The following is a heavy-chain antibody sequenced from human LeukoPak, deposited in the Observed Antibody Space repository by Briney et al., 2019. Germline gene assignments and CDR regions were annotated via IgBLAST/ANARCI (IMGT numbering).Heavy chain of an antibody. CDR1: GYTFTGYY. CDR2: INPNSGGT. J-gene: IGHJ6*03. V-gene: IGHV1-2*06. Sequence: ASVKVSCKASGYTFTGYYMHWVRQAPGQGLGWMGRINPNSGGTNYAQKFQGRVTMTRDTSISTAYMELSRLRSDDTAVYYCARAQSYGDYALYYYYYMDVWGKGTTVTVSS. CDR3: ARAQSYGDYALYYYYYMDV. D-gene: IGHD4-17*01.